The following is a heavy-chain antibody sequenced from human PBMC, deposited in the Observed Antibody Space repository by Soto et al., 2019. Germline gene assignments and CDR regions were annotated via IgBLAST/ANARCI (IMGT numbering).Heavy chain of an antibody. CDR2: INAGNGNT. CDR3: ARAVAVPADFDY. Sequence: GASVKVSCKASGYTFTGYAMHWVRQAPGQRLEWMGWINAGNGNTKYSQKFQGRVTITRDTSASTAYMELSSLRSEDTAVYYCARAVAVPADFDYWGLGTPVTVSS. J-gene: IGHJ4*02. CDR1: GYTFTGYA. D-gene: IGHD6-19*01. V-gene: IGHV1-3*01.